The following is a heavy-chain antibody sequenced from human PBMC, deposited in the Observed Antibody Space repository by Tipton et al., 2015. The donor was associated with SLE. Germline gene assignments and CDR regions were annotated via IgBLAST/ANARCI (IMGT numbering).Heavy chain of an antibody. CDR1: GISISSAGYF. CDR3: ARDMVTGRDY. J-gene: IGHJ4*02. V-gene: IGHV4-31*02. D-gene: IGHD4-23*01. CDR2: IYHNGNT. Sequence: LRLSCTVSGISISSAGYFWGWIRQHPGKALEWIGYIYHNGNTRYNPSLKSRLSISIDTSKNQFSLNLSSVTAADTAIYYCARDMVTGRDYWGQGSLVTVSS.